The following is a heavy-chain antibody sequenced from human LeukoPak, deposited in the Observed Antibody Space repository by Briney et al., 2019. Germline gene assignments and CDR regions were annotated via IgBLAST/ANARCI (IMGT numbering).Heavy chain of an antibody. D-gene: IGHD3-22*01. J-gene: IGHJ4*02. CDR2: ISAYSGNT. CDR3: ARGGYYDSSGYLKSFDY. V-gene: IGHV1-18*01. CDR1: GYTFSSYG. Sequence: ASVKVSCKAPGYTFSSYGISWVRQAPGQGLEWMGWISAYSGNTHYAQKFQGRVTMTTDTSTTTAYMELRGLRSDDTAVYYCARGGYYDSSGYLKSFDYWGQGTLVTVSS.